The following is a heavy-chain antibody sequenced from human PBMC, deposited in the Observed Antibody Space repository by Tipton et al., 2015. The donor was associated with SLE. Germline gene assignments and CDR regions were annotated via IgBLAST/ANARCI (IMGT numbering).Heavy chain of an antibody. V-gene: IGHV3-48*03. CDR3: AREKDTAMEE. CDR1: GFTFSSYE. Sequence: SLRLSCAASGFTFSSYEMNWVRQAPGKGLEWVSYISSSGSTIYYADSVKGRFTISRDNAKNSLYLQMNSLRAEDTAVYYCAREKDTAMEEWGQGTLVTVSS. CDR2: ISSSGSTI. D-gene: IGHD5-18*01. J-gene: IGHJ4*02.